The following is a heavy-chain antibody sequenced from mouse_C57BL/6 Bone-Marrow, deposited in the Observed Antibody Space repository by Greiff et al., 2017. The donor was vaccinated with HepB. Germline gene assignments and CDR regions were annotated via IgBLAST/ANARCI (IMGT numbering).Heavy chain of an antibody. Sequence: LQQPGAELVRPGSSVKLSCKASGYTFTSYWMDWVKQRPGQGLEWIGNIYPSDSETHYNQKFKDKATLTVDKSSSTAYMQLSSLTSEDSAVYYCARRGLRQAAWFAYWGQGTLVTVSA. CDR3: ARRGLRQAAWFAY. V-gene: IGHV1-61*01. CDR2: IYPSDSET. CDR1: GYTFTSYW. J-gene: IGHJ3*01. D-gene: IGHD2-4*01.